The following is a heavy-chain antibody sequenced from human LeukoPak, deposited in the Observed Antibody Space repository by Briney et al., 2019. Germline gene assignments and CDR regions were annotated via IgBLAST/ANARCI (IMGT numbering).Heavy chain of an antibody. Sequence: GGSLRLSCATSGFIFSDYAMTWVRQAPGKGLEWVSDISGDGGKTYSADSVKGRSTISRDNSKNTLHLQIISLGAEDTAIYYCAKHQSTYYYYYDMDVWGQGTTVTVSS. CDR2: ISGDGGKT. J-gene: IGHJ6*02. CDR1: GFIFSDYA. V-gene: IGHV3-23*01. CDR3: AKHQSTYYYYYDMDV. D-gene: IGHD5/OR15-5a*01.